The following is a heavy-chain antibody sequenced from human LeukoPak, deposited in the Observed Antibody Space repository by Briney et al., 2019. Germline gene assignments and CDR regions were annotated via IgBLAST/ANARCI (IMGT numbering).Heavy chain of an antibody. J-gene: IGHJ2*01. CDR2: IYTSGST. Sequence: PSETLSLTCTVSGGSISSGSYYLTWIRQPAGKGLEWIGRIYTSGSTNYNPSLKSRVTISLDTSKNQFSLKLSSVTAADTAVYHCARRDSAIGWYFDLWGRGTLVTVSS. V-gene: IGHV4-61*02. D-gene: IGHD2-21*01. CDR3: ARRDSAIGWYFDL. CDR1: GGSISSGSYY.